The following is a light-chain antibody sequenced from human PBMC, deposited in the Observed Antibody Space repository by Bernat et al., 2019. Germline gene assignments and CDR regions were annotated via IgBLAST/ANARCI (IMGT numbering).Light chain of an antibody. CDR3: QQYDNPLT. V-gene: IGKV1-33*01. J-gene: IGKJ4*01. Sequence: DIQMTQSPSSLSASVGDRVTITCQASQDISNYLNWYQQKPGKVPKLLIYDASNLETGVPSRFSGSGSGTDFTFTISSLQPEDIATYYCQQYDNPLTFGGGTKVAIK. CDR2: DAS. CDR1: QDISNY.